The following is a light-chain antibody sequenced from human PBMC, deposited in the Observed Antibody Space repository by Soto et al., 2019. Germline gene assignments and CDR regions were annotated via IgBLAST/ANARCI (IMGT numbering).Light chain of an antibody. CDR1: SSDVGGYNY. J-gene: IGLJ1*01. V-gene: IGLV2-14*01. CDR3: SSYTSSSTYV. CDR2: DVS. Sequence: QSALTQPASVSGSPGQSITISCTGTSSDVGGYNYVSWYQQHPGKAPKLMIYDVSNRPSGVSNRFSGSKSGNTASLTISGLQAEDEADYYRSSYTSSSTYVFGTGTNVTVL.